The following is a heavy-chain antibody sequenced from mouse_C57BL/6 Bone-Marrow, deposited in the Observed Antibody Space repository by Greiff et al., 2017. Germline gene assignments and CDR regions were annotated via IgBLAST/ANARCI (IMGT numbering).Heavy chain of an antibody. CDR1: GYTFTSYW. CDR2: IYPGSGST. CDR3: ASEDEDYDCSWFAN. J-gene: IGHJ3*01. V-gene: IGHV1-55*01. Sequence: QVQLQQPGAELVKPGASVKMSCKASGYTFTSYWIPWVKQRPGPGLEWIGDIYPGSGSTNSNEKFKSKATLTVDTSSSTAYMQLSSQTSEDSAVYYCASEDEDYDCSWFANWGQGKLVSVSA. D-gene: IGHD2-4*01.